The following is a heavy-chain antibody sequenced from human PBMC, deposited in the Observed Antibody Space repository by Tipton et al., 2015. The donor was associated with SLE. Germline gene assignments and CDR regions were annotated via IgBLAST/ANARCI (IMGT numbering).Heavy chain of an antibody. CDR1: GGSISSYY. V-gene: IGHV4-4*07. CDR2: IYTSGST. D-gene: IGHD3-10*01. Sequence: TLSLTCTVSGGSISSYYLSWIRQPAGKGLEWIGLIYTSGSTNYKPSLKSRVTMSVDTSKNQFSLKLSSVTAADTAIYYCASLGGLRAFDIWGQGTMVTVSS. J-gene: IGHJ3*02. CDR3: ASLGGLRAFDI.